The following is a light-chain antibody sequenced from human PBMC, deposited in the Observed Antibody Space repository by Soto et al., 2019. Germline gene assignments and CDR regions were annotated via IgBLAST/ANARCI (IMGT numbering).Light chain of an antibody. J-gene: IGKJ1*01. Sequence: DIQMTQSPSSLSASVGDRVTITCRASQIIRSYLNWYQQKPGKAPQLLIYATSSLQTGVPSRFSASGSGTDFSLVISDLQPEDSATCYCQQGYSSRWTSGRGTKV. CDR1: QIIRSY. CDR3: QQGYSSRWT. CDR2: ATS. V-gene: IGKV1-39*01.